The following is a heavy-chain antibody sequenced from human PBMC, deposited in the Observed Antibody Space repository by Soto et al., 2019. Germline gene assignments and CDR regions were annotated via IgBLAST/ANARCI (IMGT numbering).Heavy chain of an antibody. J-gene: IGHJ6*02. CDR3: AKGRSYYYYYGVDV. V-gene: IGHV3-23*01. Sequence: PGGSLRLSCAASGFTIDNYGMSWVRQVPGKGLEWVSDIIDSGGSTYYADSVKGRFTISRDNSKSTLYLQMNSLRAEDTALYYCAKGRSYYYYYGVDVWGQGTTVTVSS. CDR2: IIDSGGST. CDR1: GFTIDNYG.